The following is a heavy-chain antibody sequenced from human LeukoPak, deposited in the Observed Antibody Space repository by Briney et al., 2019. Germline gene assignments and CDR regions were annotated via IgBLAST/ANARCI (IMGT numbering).Heavy chain of an antibody. Sequence: ASVRVSCKASGYTFTSYYMHWVRQAPGQGLEWMGIINPSGGSTSYAQKFQGRVTMTRDTSTSTVYMELSSLRSEDTAVYYCARDRPRYYYDSSGYYAMDVWGKGTTVTVSS. V-gene: IGHV1-46*01. CDR2: INPSGGST. CDR3: ARDRPRYYYDSSGYYAMDV. D-gene: IGHD3-22*01. J-gene: IGHJ6*03. CDR1: GYTFTSYY.